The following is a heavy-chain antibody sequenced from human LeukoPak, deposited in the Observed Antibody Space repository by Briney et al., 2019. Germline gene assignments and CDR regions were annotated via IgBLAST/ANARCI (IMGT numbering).Heavy chain of an antibody. D-gene: IGHD6-19*01. Sequence: GGSLRLSCAASGFTVSSNYMSWVRQAPGKGLEWVSVIYSGGGTYYADSAKGRFSTSRDNSKNTLYPQMNSLRTEDTAVYYCARDGVAGLVPFDYWGQGTLVTVSS. CDR2: IYSGGGT. CDR1: GFTVSSNY. CDR3: ARDGVAGLVPFDY. J-gene: IGHJ4*02. V-gene: IGHV3-53*01.